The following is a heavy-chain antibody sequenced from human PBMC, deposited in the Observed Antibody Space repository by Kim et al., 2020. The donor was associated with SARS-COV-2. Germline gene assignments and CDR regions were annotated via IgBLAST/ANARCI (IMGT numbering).Heavy chain of an antibody. V-gene: IGHV3-23*01. CDR2: ISDGGGVT. J-gene: IGHJ4*02. D-gene: IGHD6-13*01. Sequence: GGSLRLSCAASGFTFSNYAMSWVRQAPGKGLEWVSVISDGGGVTYYADSVEGRFTISRDNSKNTLFLQMNSLRAEDTAVYYCARPREQQLVTYYFDYWGRGTLVTVSS. CDR1: GFTFSNYA. CDR3: ARPREQQLVTYYFDY.